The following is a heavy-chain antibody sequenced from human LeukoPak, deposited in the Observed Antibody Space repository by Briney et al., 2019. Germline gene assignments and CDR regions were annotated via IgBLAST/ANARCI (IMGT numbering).Heavy chain of an antibody. CDR1: GGSISSYY. D-gene: IGHD3-10*01. CDR3: ARDRTIYGSGSYYNDYYYYGMDV. Sequence: SETLSLTCTVSGGSISSYYWSWIRQPPGKGLEWIGYIYYSGSTSYNPSLKSRVTISVDTSKNQFSLKLSSVTAADTAVYYCARDRTIYGSGSYYNDYYYYGMDVWGQGTTVTVSS. V-gene: IGHV4-59*01. J-gene: IGHJ6*02. CDR2: IYYSGST.